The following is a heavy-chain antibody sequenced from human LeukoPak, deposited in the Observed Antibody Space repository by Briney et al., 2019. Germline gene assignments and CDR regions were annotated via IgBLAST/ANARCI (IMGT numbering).Heavy chain of an antibody. J-gene: IGHJ6*02. V-gene: IGHV1-2*02. D-gene: IGHD5-12*01. CDR3: ARSRGYSGYDYPLYGMDV. CDR2: INPNSGGT. CDR1: GYTFTAYY. Sequence: GASVKVSCKASGYTFTAYYMHWVRQAPEQGLEWMGWINPNSGGTNYAQKFQGRVTMTRDTSISTAYMELSRLRSDDTAVYYCARSRGYSGYDYPLYGMDVWGQGTTVTVSS.